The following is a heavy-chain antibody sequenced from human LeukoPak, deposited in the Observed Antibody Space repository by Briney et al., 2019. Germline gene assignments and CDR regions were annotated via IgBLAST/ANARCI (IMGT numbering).Heavy chain of an antibody. V-gene: IGHV3-23*01. CDR2: ISGSGGST. CDR3: AKDLSVVVGPAAIPEPFDY. CDR1: GFTFSRYA. Sequence: GGSLRLSCAASGFTFSRYAMSWVRQAPGKGLEWVSAISGSGGSTYYADSVKGRFTISRANSKNTLYLKMNTLRAEDTAVYYCAKDLSVVVGPAAIPEPFDYWGQGTLVTVSS. J-gene: IGHJ4*02. D-gene: IGHD2-2*02.